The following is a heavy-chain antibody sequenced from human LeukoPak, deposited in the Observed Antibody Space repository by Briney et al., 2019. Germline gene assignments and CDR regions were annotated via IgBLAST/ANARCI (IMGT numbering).Heavy chain of an antibody. D-gene: IGHD6-19*01. CDR1: GYTFTSYG. CDR2: IIPIFGTA. Sequence: GASVKVSCKASGYTFTSYGISWVRQAPGQGLEWMGGIIPIFGTANYAQKFQGRVTITADESTSTAYMELSSLRSEDTAVYYCARPIAVAGTHDAFDIWGQGTMVTVSS. CDR3: ARPIAVAGTHDAFDI. J-gene: IGHJ3*02. V-gene: IGHV1-69*13.